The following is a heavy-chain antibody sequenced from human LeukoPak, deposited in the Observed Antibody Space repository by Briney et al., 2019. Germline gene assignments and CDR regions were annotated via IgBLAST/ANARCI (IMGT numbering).Heavy chain of an antibody. V-gene: IGHV4-34*01. CDR2: INHSGST. D-gene: IGHD6-13*01. J-gene: IGHJ5*02. CDR1: GGSFSGYY. CDR3: ARLCSSSWYYWFDP. Sequence: KASETLSLTCAVYGGSFSGYYWSWIRQPPGKGLEWIGEINHSGSTNYNPSLKSRVTISVDTSKNQFSLKLSSVTAADTAVYYCARLCSSSWYYWFDPWGQGTLVTVSS.